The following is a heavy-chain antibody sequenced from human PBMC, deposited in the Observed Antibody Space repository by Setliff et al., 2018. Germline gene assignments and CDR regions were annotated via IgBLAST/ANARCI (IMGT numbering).Heavy chain of an antibody. V-gene: IGHV3-53*01. J-gene: IGHJ4*02. CDR2: AYSGGST. CDR1: GVTVSTNY. D-gene: IGHD3-16*01. Sequence: GGSLRLSCAASGVTVSTNYMTWVRQTPGKGLECVSVAYSGGSTYYADSVKGRFTISRDNSKNTVYLQMTSLRVEDTAVYYCARGAFGNGLTFRYFDYWGQGTLVTVSS. CDR3: ARGAFGNGLTFRYFDY.